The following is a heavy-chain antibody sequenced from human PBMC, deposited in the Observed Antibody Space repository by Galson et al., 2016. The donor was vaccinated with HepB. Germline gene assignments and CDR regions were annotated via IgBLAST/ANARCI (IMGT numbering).Heavy chain of an antibody. CDR1: GFTFSGFE. Sequence: SLRLSCAASGFTFSGFEMNWVRQAPGKGLEWVSYISSSVSTIYYADSVKGRFTISRDDAKSSLFLQMNSLRAEDTGVYYCARGWARSTYYYDNSGYDSRGQGTLVIVSS. D-gene: IGHD3-22*01. CDR3: ARGWARSTYYYDNSGYDS. J-gene: IGHJ4*02. CDR2: ISSSVSTI. V-gene: IGHV3-48*03.